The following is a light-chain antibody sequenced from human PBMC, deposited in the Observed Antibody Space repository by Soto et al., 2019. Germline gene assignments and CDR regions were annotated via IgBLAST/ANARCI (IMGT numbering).Light chain of an antibody. Sequence: EIVLTQSPGTLSLSPGERATLSCRASQNVDGTSLVWYQHKPGQAPRLLIYGASTRATGVRDSFSGRASGRDFTLTINRLEPEDFVMYYCQHYGSSRYTFGQGTKLEIK. CDR3: QHYGSSRYT. CDR1: QNVDGTS. V-gene: IGKV3-20*01. J-gene: IGKJ2*01. CDR2: GAS.